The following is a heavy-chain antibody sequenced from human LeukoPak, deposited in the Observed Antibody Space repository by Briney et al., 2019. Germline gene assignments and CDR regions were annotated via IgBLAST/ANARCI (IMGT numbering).Heavy chain of an antibody. CDR2: IKQDGSEK. CDR3: ARESGYSGSYYPFDY. D-gene: IGHD1-26*01. V-gene: IGHV3-7*01. J-gene: IGHJ4*02. CDR1: GFTFSSYA. Sequence: GGSLRLSCAASGFTFSSYARSWVRQAPGKGQEWVANIKQDGSEKYYVDSVKGRFTISRDNAKNSLYLQMNSLRAEDTAVYYCARESGYSGSYYPFDYWGQGTLVTVSS.